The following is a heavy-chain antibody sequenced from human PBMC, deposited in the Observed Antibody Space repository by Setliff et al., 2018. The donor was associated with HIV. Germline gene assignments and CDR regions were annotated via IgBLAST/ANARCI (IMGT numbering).Heavy chain of an antibody. CDR1: GVSIVTGGFY. V-gene: IGHV4-31*03. CDR2: VYYTGKT. CDR3: ARHAVPHYYDSSGPS. Sequence: PSETLSLTCSVSGVSIVTGGFYYNWVRHHPGTGLEWIGTVYYTGKTYYNPSLQSRLTMSADTSKNQLYLKINSVTAADTAVYYCARHAVPHYYDSSGPSWGPGTLVTVSS. D-gene: IGHD3-22*01. J-gene: IGHJ5*02.